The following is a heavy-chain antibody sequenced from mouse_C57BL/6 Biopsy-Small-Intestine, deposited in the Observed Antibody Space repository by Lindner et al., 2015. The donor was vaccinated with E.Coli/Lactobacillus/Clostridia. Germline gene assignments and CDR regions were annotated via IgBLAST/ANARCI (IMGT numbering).Heavy chain of an antibody. CDR1: GHTFNGYW. Sequence: VQLQESGPELVKPGASVKLSCKATGHTFNGYWIEWVKQRPGHGLEWIGEILPGRGSTNYNENFKGKATFTADTSSNTANMQLSSLTTEDSAIYYCATYHYGSRSYFDYWGQGTTLTVSS. CDR2: ILPGRGST. CDR3: ATYHYGSRSYFDY. V-gene: IGHV1-9*01. D-gene: IGHD1-1*01. J-gene: IGHJ2*01.